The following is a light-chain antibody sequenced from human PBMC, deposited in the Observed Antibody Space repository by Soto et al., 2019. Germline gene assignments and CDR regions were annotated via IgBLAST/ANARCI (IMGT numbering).Light chain of an antibody. CDR1: QSVSSN. V-gene: IGKV3-11*01. CDR3: QQRSNSPLT. Sequence: EIVLTQSPATLSLSPGERATLSCRASQSVSSNLAWYQQKPGQAPRLLIYDASNRATGIPARFSGSGSGTDFTLTISSLEPEDFAVYYCQQRSNSPLTFGPGTKVDIK. CDR2: DAS. J-gene: IGKJ3*01.